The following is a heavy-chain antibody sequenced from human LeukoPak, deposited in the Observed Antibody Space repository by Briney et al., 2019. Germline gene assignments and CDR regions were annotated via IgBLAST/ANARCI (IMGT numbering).Heavy chain of an antibody. CDR1: GFTFSDYY. CDR2: ISSSSSYT. V-gene: IGHV3-11*06. Sequence: GGSLRLSCAASGFTFSDYYMSWIRQAPGKGLEWVSYISSSSSYTSYADSVKGRFTTSRDNAKNSLYLQMNSLRAEDTAVYYCARDLSSGWYGSDYWGQGTLVTVSS. J-gene: IGHJ4*02. CDR3: ARDLSSGWYGSDY. D-gene: IGHD6-19*01.